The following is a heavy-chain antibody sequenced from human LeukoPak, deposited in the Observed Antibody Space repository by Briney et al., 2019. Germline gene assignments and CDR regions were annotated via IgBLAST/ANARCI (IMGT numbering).Heavy chain of an antibody. CDR1: GFTFSSYS. V-gene: IGHV3-21*04. CDR2: ISSSSSSYI. CDR3: AKGRAGNYYYDSSDY. J-gene: IGHJ4*02. D-gene: IGHD3-22*01. Sequence: GGSLRLSCAASGFTFSSYSMNWVRQAPGKGLEWVSSISSSSSSYIYYAASVKGRFTISRDNSKNTLYLQMNSLRAEDTAVYYCAKGRAGNYYYDSSDYWGQGTLVTVSS.